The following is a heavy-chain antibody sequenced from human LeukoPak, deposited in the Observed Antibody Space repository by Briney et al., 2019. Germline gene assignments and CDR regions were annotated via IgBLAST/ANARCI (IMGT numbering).Heavy chain of an antibody. CDR1: GYSFTSYW. D-gene: IGHD3-22*01. CDR2: IYPGDSDT. Sequence: GESLKISCKGSGYSFTSYWIGWVRQVPGKGLEWMGIIYPGDSDTRYSPSFQGQVTISADKSISTAYLQWSSLKASDTAMYYCARGRVPYDSSGYSFDYWGQGTLVTVSS. J-gene: IGHJ4*02. V-gene: IGHV5-51*01. CDR3: ARGRVPYDSSGYSFDY.